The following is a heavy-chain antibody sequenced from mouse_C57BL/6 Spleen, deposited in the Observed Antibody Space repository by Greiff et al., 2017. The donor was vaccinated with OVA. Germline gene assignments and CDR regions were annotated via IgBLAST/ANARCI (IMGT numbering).Heavy chain of an antibody. D-gene: IGHD1-1*01. J-gene: IGHJ1*03. Sequence: VQLKQSVAELVRPGASVKLSCTASGFNIKNTYMHWVKQRPEQGLEWIGRIDPASGNTKYAPKFQGKATITADTSSNTAYLQLSSLTSEDTAIYYCARSFITTDWYFDVWGTGTTVTVSS. V-gene: IGHV14-3*01. CDR3: ARSFITTDWYFDV. CDR1: GFNIKNTY. CDR2: IDPASGNT.